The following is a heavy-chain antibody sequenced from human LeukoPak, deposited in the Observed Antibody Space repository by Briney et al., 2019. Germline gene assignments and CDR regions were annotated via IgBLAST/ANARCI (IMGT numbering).Heavy chain of an antibody. CDR1: GGSISSSSYY. D-gene: IGHD2-2*01. J-gene: IGHJ4*02. CDR2: IYYSGST. Sequence: SETLSLTCTVSGGSISSSSYYWGWIRQPPGEGLEWIGSIYYSGSTYYNPSLKSRVTISVDTSKNQFSLKLSSVTAADTAVYYCARDGGYCSSTSCLLFDYWGQGTLVTVSS. CDR3: ARDGGYCSSTSCLLFDY. V-gene: IGHV4-39*02.